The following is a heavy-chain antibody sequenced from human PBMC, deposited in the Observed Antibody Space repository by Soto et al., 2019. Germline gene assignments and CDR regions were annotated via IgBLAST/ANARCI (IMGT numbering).Heavy chain of an antibody. CDR3: ARAPSWELGAFDI. CDR2: IWYDGSNK. CDR1: GFTFTRYS. J-gene: IGHJ3*02. V-gene: IGHV3-33*07. Sequence: PGGSLRLSCAASGFTFTRYSMNWVRQAPGKGLEWVAVIWYDGSNKYYADSVKGRFTISRDNSKNTLYLQMNSLRAEDTAVYYCARAPSWELGAFDIWGQGTMVTVSS. D-gene: IGHD3-10*01.